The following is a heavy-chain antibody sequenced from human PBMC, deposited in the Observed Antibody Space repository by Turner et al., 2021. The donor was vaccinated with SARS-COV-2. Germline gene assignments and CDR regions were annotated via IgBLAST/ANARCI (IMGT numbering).Heavy chain of an antibody. J-gene: IGHJ4*02. CDR3: AKEGTFGEVTGFDY. V-gene: IGHV3-30*18. Sequence: QVQLVESGGGVVPPGRSLRLSCAASGFTFSSYGLHWVPQAPGKGLEWVAVISYDESNKYYTDSVKGRFTIYRDNSKNTLYLQMNSLRADETAVYYCAKEGTFGEVTGFDYWGQGTLGTGSS. D-gene: IGHD2-21*02. CDR2: ISYDESNK. CDR1: GFTFSSYG.